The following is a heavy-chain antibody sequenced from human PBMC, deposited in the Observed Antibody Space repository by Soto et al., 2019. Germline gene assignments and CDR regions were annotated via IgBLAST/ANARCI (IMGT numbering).Heavy chain of an antibody. CDR1: VLTFSIYA. V-gene: IGHV3-64D*06. J-gene: IGHJ6*01. Sequence: WGSLRLFCSSSVLTFSIYAMDRVSQAPGKGLPCLSAISSNGGSTYYADSMKGRFTISRDNSKNTLYLQMSSLRAEDTAVYYCVEGGLETIITIFGVVIHYGMDVWGQGTTVTGSS. D-gene: IGHD3-3*01. CDR2: ISSNGGST. CDR3: VEGGLETIITIFGVVIHYGMDV.